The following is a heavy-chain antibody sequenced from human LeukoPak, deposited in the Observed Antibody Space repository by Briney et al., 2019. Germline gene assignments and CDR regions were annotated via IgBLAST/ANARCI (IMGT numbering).Heavy chain of an antibody. D-gene: IGHD3-22*01. CDR2: IRYDGSNK. Sequence: GGSLRLSCAASGLTFRRYGMHWVRQTPGKGLEWVAFIRYDGSNKYYADSVKGRFTISRDNSKNTLYLQMNSLRAEDTAVYYCAKDLGGPLYYYDSSGYSWAFDYWGQGTLVTVSS. CDR3: AKDLGGPLYYYDSSGYSWAFDY. V-gene: IGHV3-30*02. J-gene: IGHJ4*02. CDR1: GLTFRRYG.